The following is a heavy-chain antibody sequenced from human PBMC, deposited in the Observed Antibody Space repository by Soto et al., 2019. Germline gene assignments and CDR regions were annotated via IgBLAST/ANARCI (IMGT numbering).Heavy chain of an antibody. CDR1: GYTFTDYY. J-gene: IGHJ4*02. V-gene: IGHV1-2*02. D-gene: IGHD1-1*01. CDR2: IRPNSGGT. Sequence: QVQLVQSGAEVKKPGASVKVSCEASGYTFTDYYMHWVRQSPGQGLEWMGWIRPNSGGTKFPQKFQGRVIMTSDTSISTAYMGLSGLTSDDTAVYYCARAGLTTLELATTYWGQGTLVTVSS. CDR3: ARAGLTTLELATTY.